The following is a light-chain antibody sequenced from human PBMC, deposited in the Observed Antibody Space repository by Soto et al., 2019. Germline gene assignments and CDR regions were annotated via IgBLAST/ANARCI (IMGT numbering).Light chain of an antibody. V-gene: IGLV2-8*01. Sequence: QSVLTQPPSASGSPGQSVTISCTGTSSDVGGYNYVSWYQQHPGKAPKLMIYEVSKRPSGVPDRFSGSKSGNTASLTVSGLQPEDEADYYCGAWDNSLSVVVFGGGTKLTVL. CDR3: GAWDNSLSVVV. CDR2: EVS. CDR1: SSDVGGYNY. J-gene: IGLJ2*01.